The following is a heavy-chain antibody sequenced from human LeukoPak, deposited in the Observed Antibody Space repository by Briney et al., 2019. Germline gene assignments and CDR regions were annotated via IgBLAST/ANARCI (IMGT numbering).Heavy chain of an antibody. Sequence: GGSLRLSCTGSGFSFSTHWMSWVRQAPGKGLEWVANVRQDGSVKYYVDSVKGRFTISRDNARISLDLQMNSLRADDTAVYYCARDLVYPTGSFVYDYWGQGTLVTVSS. CDR2: VRQDGSVK. CDR3: ARDLVYPTGSFVYDY. J-gene: IGHJ4*02. V-gene: IGHV3-7*01. CDR1: GFSFSTHW. D-gene: IGHD3-10*01.